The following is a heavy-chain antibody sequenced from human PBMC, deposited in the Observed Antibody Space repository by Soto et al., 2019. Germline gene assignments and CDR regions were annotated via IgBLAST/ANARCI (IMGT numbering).Heavy chain of an antibody. CDR1: GFTFSSYA. D-gene: IGHD3-22*01. V-gene: IGHV3-30-3*01. Sequence: QVQLVESGGGVVQPGRSLRLSCAASGFTFSSYAMHWVRQAPGKGLEWVAVISYDGSNKYYADSVKGRFTISRDNSKNTLYLQMNSLRAEDTAVYYCATDRRLVVVDLWGYYFDYWGQGTLVTVSS. J-gene: IGHJ4*02. CDR3: ATDRRLVVVDLWGYYFDY. CDR2: ISYDGSNK.